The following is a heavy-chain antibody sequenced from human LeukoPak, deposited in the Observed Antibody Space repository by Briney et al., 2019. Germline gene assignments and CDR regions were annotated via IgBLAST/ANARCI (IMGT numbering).Heavy chain of an antibody. CDR3: ARDGVVAINWFDP. V-gene: IGHV4-39*02. CDR2: IYYSGST. J-gene: IGHJ5*02. D-gene: IGHD3-22*01. Sequence: PSETLSLTCTVSGGSISSSSYYWGWLRQPPGKGLEWIGSIYYSGSTYYNPSLKSRVTISVDTSKNQFSLKLSSVTAADTAVYYCARDGVVAINWFDPWGQGTLVTVSS. CDR1: GGSISSSSYY.